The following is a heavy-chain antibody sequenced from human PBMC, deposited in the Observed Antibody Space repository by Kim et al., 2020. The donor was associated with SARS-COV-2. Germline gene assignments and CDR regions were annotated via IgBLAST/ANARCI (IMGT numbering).Heavy chain of an antibody. J-gene: IGHJ4*02. D-gene: IGHD2-21*02. CDR1: GFTFSSYG. CDR2: IWYDGSNK. Sequence: GGSLRLSCAASGFTFSSYGMHWVRQAPGKGLEWVAVIWYDGSNKYYADSVKGRFTISRDNSKNTLYLQMNSLRAEDTAVYYCARDLLLEYCGGDCYSCPDYWGQGTLVTVSS. CDR3: ARDLLLEYCGGDCYSCPDY. V-gene: IGHV3-33*01.